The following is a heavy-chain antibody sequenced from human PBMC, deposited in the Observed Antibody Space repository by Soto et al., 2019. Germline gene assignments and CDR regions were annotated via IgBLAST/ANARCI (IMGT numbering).Heavy chain of an antibody. V-gene: IGHV3-15*01. CDR3: ATAVLVVAATGRYYFGLDV. D-gene: IGHD2-15*01. CDR1: GFTFSNAW. CDR2: IKSKVDGETT. Sequence: EVQVVESGGGLVKPGESLRLSCAASGFTFSNAWMSWVRQAPGKGLEWVGRIKSKVDGETTDNAAPVKGRFAISRDDSKNTLYLQMNNLKTEDTAVYYCATAVLVVAATGRYYFGLDVWGQGTTVTVSS. J-gene: IGHJ6*02.